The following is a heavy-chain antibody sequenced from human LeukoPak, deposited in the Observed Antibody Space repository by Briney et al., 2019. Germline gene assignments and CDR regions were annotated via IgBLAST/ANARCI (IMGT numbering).Heavy chain of an antibody. CDR3: ARWYYDSSGYYRHFDY. D-gene: IGHD3-22*01. CDR2: ISSSGSTI. CDR1: GFTFSSYE. V-gene: IGHV3-48*03. Sequence: GGSLRLSCAASGFTFSSYEMNWVRQAPGKGLEWVSYISSSGSTIYYVDSVKGRFTISRDNAKNSLYLQMNSLRAEDTAVYYCARWYYDSSGYYRHFDYWGQGTLVTVSS. J-gene: IGHJ4*02.